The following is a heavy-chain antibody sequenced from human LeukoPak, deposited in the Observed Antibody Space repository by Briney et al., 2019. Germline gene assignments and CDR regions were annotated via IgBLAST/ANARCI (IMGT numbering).Heavy chain of an antibody. CDR3: ARDLVAGGFDY. Sequence: PGGSLRLSCAASGFTFSGYWMSWVRQAPGKGLEWIGSIYYSGSTNYNPSLKSRVTISVDTSKNQFSLKLHSVTPADTAVYYCARDLVAGGFDYWGQGTLVTVSS. D-gene: IGHD3-10*01. V-gene: IGHV4-59*01. CDR1: GFTFSGYW. CDR2: IYYSGST. J-gene: IGHJ4*02.